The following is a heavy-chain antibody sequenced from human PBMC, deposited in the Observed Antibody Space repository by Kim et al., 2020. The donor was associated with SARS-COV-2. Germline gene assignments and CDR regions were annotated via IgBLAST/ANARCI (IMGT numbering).Heavy chain of an antibody. V-gene: IGHV4-59*09. CDR3: AGGYYGDYHTDY. D-gene: IGHD4-17*01. Sequence: NYNPSLKSRVTISVDTSKNQFSLKLSSVTAADTAVYYCAGGYYGDYHTDYWGQGTLVTVSS. J-gene: IGHJ4*02.